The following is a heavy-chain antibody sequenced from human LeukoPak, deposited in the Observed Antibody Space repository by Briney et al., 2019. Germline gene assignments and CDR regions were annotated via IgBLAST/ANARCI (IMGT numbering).Heavy chain of an antibody. J-gene: IGHJ3*02. V-gene: IGHV3-30*03. Sequence: PGRSLRLSCAASGFTFSRYGIHWVRQDPGKGLEWVAVISYDGSNKYYADSVKGRFTISRDNSKNTLYLQMNSLRAEDTAVYYCARYQGPYSSDWYPSDIRGQGTMVTVSS. CDR3: ARYQGPYSSDWYPSDI. D-gene: IGHD6-19*01. CDR1: GFTFSRYG. CDR2: ISYDGSNK.